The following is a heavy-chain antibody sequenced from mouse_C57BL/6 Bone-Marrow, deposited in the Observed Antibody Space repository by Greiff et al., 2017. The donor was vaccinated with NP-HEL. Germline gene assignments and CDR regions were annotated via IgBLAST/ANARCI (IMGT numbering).Heavy chain of an antibody. D-gene: IGHD4-1*01. V-gene: IGHV1-15*01. J-gene: IGHJ3*01. Sequence: VQLQESGAELVRPGASVTLSCKASGYTFTDYEMHWVKQTPVHGLEWIGAIDPETGGTAYNQKFKGKAILTADKSSSTAYMELRSLTSEDSAVYYCTRQNWDGAWFAYWGQGTLVTGSA. CDR3: TRQNWDGAWFAY. CDR1: GYTFTDYE. CDR2: IDPETGGT.